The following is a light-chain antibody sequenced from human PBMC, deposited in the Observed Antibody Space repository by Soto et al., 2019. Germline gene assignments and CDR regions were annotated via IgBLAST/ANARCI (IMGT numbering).Light chain of an antibody. CDR2: DTF. Sequence: EIVLTQSPGTLSLSPGERDILSCRAIQSVDRYLAWFQQKPGQAPRLLIYDTFYRATGVPARFSGSGSGTDFTLTISSLEPEDFAVYYCQQRLTWPPLTFGQGTRLEIK. J-gene: IGKJ5*01. CDR1: QSVDRY. V-gene: IGKV3-11*01. CDR3: QQRLTWPPLT.